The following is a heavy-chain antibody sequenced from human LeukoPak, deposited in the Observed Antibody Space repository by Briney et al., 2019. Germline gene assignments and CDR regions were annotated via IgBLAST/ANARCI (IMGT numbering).Heavy chain of an antibody. J-gene: IGHJ6*02. Sequence: TSETLSLTCTVSGGSISSYYWSWIRQPPGKGLEWIGYIYYSGSTNYSPSLKSRVTISVDTSKNQFSLKLSSVTAADTAVYYCARDFRGYYYYGMDVWGQGTTVTVSS. V-gene: IGHV4-59*01. CDR1: GGSISSYY. CDR2: IYYSGST. CDR3: ARDFRGYYYYGMDV.